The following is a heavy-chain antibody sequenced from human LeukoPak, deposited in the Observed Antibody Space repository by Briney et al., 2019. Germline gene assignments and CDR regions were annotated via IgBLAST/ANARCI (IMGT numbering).Heavy chain of an antibody. CDR2: IYTSGST. V-gene: IGHV4-61*02. CDR3: ARDYQGYYDSSGYYYYYYYMDV. CDR1: GGSISSGSYY. Sequence: SETLSLTCTVSGGSISSGSYYWSWIRQPAGKGLEWIGRIYTSGSTNYNPSLKSRVTISVDTSKNQFSLKLSSVTAADTAVYYCARDYQGYYDSSGYYYYYYYMDVWGKGTTVTISS. J-gene: IGHJ6*03. D-gene: IGHD3-22*01.